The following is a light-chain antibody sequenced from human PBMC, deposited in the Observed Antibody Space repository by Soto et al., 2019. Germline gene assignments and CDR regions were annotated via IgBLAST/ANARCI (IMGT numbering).Light chain of an antibody. V-gene: IGLV2-11*01. CDR3: CSFAGSYVV. CDR1: SRDVGGYNY. Sequence: QSALTQPRSVSGSPGQSVTISCTGTSRDVGGYNYVSWYQQHPGKAPKLMIYYAIKRPSGVPDRFSGSKSGNTASLTISGLHAEDEADYYCCSFAGSYVVFGGGTKVTVL. CDR2: YAI. J-gene: IGLJ2*01.